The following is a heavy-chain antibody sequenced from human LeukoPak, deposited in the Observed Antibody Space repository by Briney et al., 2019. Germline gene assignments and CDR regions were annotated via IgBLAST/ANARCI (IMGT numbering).Heavy chain of an antibody. V-gene: IGHV4-59*01. CDR1: GGSISSYY. D-gene: IGHD6-6*01. J-gene: IGHJ4*02. CDR2: IYYSGST. CDR3: ARVEYSSSFDY. Sequence: TSETLSLTCTVYGGSISSYYWSWIRQPPGKGLEWIGYIYYSGSTNYNPSLKSRVTISVDTSKNQFSLKLSSVPAADTAVYYCARVEYSSSFDYWGQGTLVAVSS.